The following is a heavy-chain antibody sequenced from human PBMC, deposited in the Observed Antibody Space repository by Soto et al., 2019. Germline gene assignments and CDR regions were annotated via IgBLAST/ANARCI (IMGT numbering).Heavy chain of an antibody. Sequence: ASVKVSCKASGYSFTAYCVHWVRQAPGQGLEWMGWINPNSGGTNYAQRFQGRVAMTTDTSTNTAYMQLNSLKSDDTALYFCARSSGTYSDFDYWGQGTQVTVSS. V-gene: IGHV1-2*02. CDR2: INPNSGGT. D-gene: IGHD6-19*01. CDR3: ARSSGTYSDFDY. CDR1: GYSFTAYC. J-gene: IGHJ4*01.